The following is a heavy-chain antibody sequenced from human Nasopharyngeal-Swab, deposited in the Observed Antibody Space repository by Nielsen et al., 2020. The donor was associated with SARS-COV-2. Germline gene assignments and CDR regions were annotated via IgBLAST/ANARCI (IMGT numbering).Heavy chain of an antibody. V-gene: IGHV4-34*01. CDR3: ARSPRGGFDP. Sequence: SQTLSLSCAVYGGSFSGYYWSWIRQPPGKGVEWIGEINHRGSTNYNPSLKSRVTISVETSKNQFSLKLSSVTAADTAVYYCARSPRGGFDPWGQGTLVTVSS. D-gene: IGHD3-10*01. CDR2: INHRGST. CDR1: GGSFSGYY. J-gene: IGHJ5*02.